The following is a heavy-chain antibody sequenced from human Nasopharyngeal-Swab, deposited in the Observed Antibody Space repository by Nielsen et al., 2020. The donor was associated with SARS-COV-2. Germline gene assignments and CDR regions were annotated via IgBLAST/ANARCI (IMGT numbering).Heavy chain of an antibody. CDR3: AKLNDFWSGYYTFDY. CDR1: GFTVSSNF. V-gene: IGHV3-53*01. Sequence: GESLKISYVASGFTVSSNFMNWVRQAPGKGLEWASVLYSDGTTHYTDSVKGRFTISRDSSKNTLYLQLNSLRAEDTAVYYCAKLNDFWSGYYTFDYWGQGTLVTVSS. CDR2: LYSDGTT. J-gene: IGHJ4*02. D-gene: IGHD3-3*01.